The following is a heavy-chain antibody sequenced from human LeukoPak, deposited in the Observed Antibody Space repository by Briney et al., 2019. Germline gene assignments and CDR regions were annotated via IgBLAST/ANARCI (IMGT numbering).Heavy chain of an antibody. D-gene: IGHD5-24*01. V-gene: IGHV3-48*01. Sequence: GGSLRLSCAASGFTFSSYSMNWVRQAPGKGLEWVSYITSSTMYYADSVKGRFTISRDNSKNTLYLQMSSLRPEDTAVYYCAKEGRWLQLGGAFDIWGQGTMVTVSS. CDR2: ITSSTM. J-gene: IGHJ3*02. CDR3: AKEGRWLQLGGAFDI. CDR1: GFTFSSYS.